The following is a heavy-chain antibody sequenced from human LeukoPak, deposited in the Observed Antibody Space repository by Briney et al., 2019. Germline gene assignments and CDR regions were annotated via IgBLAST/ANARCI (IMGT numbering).Heavy chain of an antibody. V-gene: IGHV3-53*01. CDR1: GFTVSSNY. CDR2: IYSGVST. Sequence: GGSLRLSCAASGFTVSSNYMSWVRQAPGKGLEWVSVIYSGVSTYYADSVKGRFTISRDNSKNTLYLQMNSLRAEDTAVYYCARDSVAAGYYHYYYMDVWGKGTTVTVSS. D-gene: IGHD6-13*01. CDR3: ARDSVAAGYYHYYYMDV. J-gene: IGHJ6*03.